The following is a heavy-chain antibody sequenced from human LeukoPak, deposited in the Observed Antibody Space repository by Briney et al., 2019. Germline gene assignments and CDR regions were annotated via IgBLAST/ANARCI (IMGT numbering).Heavy chain of an antibody. V-gene: IGHV4-34*01. D-gene: IGHD5-12*01. J-gene: IGHJ3*02. CDR1: GGSFSGYY. Sequence: SETLSLTCAVYGGSFSGYYWSWIRQPPGKGLEWIGEINHSGSTNYNPPLKSRVTISVDTSKNQFSLKLSSVTAADTAVYYCARDGGWLDAFDIWGQGTMVTVSS. CDR3: ARDGGWLDAFDI. CDR2: INHSGST.